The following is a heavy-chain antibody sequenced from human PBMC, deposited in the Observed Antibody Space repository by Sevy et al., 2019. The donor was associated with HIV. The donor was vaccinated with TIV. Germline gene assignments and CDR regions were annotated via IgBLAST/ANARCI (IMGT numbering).Heavy chain of an antibody. J-gene: IGHJ5*02. CDR3: ASTYMTTGFDP. D-gene: IGHD4-4*01. Sequence: SETLSLTCTVSGGSVSSGSYYWSWIRQPPGKGLEWIGYIYYSGSTNYHPSLKSRVTISVDTSKNQFSLKLSSVTAADTAVYYCASTYMTTGFDPWGQGTLVTVSS. CDR1: GGSVSSGSYY. V-gene: IGHV4-61*01. CDR2: IYYSGST.